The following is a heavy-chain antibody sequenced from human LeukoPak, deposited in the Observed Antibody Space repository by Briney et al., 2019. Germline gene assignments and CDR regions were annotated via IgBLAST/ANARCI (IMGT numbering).Heavy chain of an antibody. V-gene: IGHV4-34*01. Sequence: SETLSLTCTVSGGSISSYYWSWIRQPPGKGLEWIGEINHSGSTNYNPSLKSRVTISVDTSKNQFSLKLSSVTAADTAVYYCARDRRRRVAPLSHQRPLDYWGQGTLVTVSS. D-gene: IGHD2-15*01. J-gene: IGHJ4*02. CDR2: INHSGST. CDR1: GGSISSYY. CDR3: ARDRRRRVAPLSHQRPLDY.